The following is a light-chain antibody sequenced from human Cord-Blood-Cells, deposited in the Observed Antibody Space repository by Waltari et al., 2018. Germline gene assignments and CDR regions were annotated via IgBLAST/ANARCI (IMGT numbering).Light chain of an antibody. J-gene: IGKJ4*01. Sequence: EIVMTQPPATLSVSPGARSPLSCRASPSVSSNLAWYQQKPGQAPRLLIYGASTRATGIPARFSGSGSGTEFTLTISRLQSEDFAVYYCQQYNNWPLTFGGGTKVEIK. CDR2: GAS. CDR3: QQYNNWPLT. V-gene: IGKV3-15*01. CDR1: PSVSSN.